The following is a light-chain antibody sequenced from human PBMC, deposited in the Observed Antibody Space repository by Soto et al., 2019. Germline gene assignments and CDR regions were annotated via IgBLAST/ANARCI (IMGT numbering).Light chain of an antibody. CDR1: QNVSSSY. CDR3: QQRSNWPT. Sequence: EIVLTQSPGTLSLSPGERATPSCRASQNVSSSYLAWYQQKPGQAPRLLIYDASNRATGIPARFSGSGSGTDFTLTISSLEPEDFAVYYCQQRSNWPTFGQGTKVDIK. V-gene: IGKV3D-20*02. J-gene: IGKJ1*01. CDR2: DAS.